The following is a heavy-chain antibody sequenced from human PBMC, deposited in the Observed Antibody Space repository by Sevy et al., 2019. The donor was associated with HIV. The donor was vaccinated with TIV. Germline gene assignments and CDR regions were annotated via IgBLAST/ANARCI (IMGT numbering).Heavy chain of an antibody. CDR2: IKQDESEK. CDR3: AKGNSGSFDY. V-gene: IGHV3-7*01. CDR1: GFSFSAYW. D-gene: IGHD3-22*01. J-gene: IGHJ4*02. Sequence: GGSLRLSCAASGFSFSAYWTHWVHQAPGKGLEWVANIKQDESEKYYVACVKGRFTISRDNAKNSVYLEMNSLRPEDTAIYYCAKGNSGSFDYWGQGTLVTVSS.